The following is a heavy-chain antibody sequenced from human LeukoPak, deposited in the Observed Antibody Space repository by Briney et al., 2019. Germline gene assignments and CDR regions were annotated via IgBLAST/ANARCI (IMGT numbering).Heavy chain of an antibody. Sequence: GGSLRLSCAASGFTFSSYWMSWVRQAPGKGLEWVANIKQDGSEKCYVDSVKGRFTISRDNAKNSLYLQMNSLRAEDTAVYYCARVQVVRGVHYYFDYWGQGTLVTVSS. J-gene: IGHJ4*02. CDR3: ARVQVVRGVHYYFDY. D-gene: IGHD3-10*01. CDR2: IKQDGSEK. V-gene: IGHV3-7*01. CDR1: GFTFSSYW.